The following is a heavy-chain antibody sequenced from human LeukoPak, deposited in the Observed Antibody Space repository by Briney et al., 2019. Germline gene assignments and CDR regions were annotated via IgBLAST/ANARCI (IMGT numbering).Heavy chain of an antibody. J-gene: IGHJ4*02. CDR2: IRGSGGST. V-gene: IGHV3-23*01. D-gene: IGHD1-1*01. CDR1: GFTFSTYA. CDR3: AGGRELEPNYFDY. Sequence: GGSLRLSCAASGFTFSTYAMTWVRQAPGRGLEWVSTIRGSGGSTYYADSVKGRFTISRDNAKNSLYLQMDSLRAEDTAVYYWAGGRELEPNYFDYWGQGTLVTVSS.